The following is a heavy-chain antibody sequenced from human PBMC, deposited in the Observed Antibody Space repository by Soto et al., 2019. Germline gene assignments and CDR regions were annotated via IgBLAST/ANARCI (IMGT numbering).Heavy chain of an antibody. D-gene: IGHD3-10*01. CDR1: GFTFSSYS. V-gene: IGHV3-21*01. Sequence: GGSLRLSCAASGFTFSSYSMNWVRQAPGKGLEWVSSISSSSSYIYYADSVKGRFTISRDNAKNSLYLQMNSLRAEDTAVYYCACPKGYYGSGIIPPHLWGQGTLVTVSS. CDR2: ISSSSSYI. CDR3: ACPKGYYGSGIIPPHL. J-gene: IGHJ4*02.